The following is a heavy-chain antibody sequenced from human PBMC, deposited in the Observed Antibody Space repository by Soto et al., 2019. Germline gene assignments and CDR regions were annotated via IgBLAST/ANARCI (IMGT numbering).Heavy chain of an antibody. Sequence: EVQLVESGGGLVKPGGSLRLSCAASGFTFSNAWMNWVRQAPGKGLEWVGRIKSKTDGGTTDYAAPVKGRFTISRDDSKNTLYLQMNSLKTEDTAVYYCTTPPKDSSGYYFNAFDIWGQGTMVTVSS. CDR2: IKSKTDGGTT. CDR1: GFTFSNAW. V-gene: IGHV3-15*07. J-gene: IGHJ3*02. CDR3: TTPPKDSSGYYFNAFDI. D-gene: IGHD3-22*01.